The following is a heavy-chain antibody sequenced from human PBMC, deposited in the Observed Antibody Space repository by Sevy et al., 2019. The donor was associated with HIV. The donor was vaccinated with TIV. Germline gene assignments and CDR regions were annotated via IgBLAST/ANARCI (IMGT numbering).Heavy chain of an antibody. D-gene: IGHD6-13*01. CDR3: AGNGGSSWARHLLDP. CDR2: IYYSGST. Sequence: SETLSLTCTVSGGSISSSSYYWGWIRQPPGKGLEWIGGIYYSGSTYYNPSLKSRVTISVDTSKNQFSLKLSSVTAADTPVYYCAGNGGSSWARHLLDPWGQGTLVTVSS. CDR1: GGSISSSSYY. J-gene: IGHJ5*02. V-gene: IGHV4-39*01.